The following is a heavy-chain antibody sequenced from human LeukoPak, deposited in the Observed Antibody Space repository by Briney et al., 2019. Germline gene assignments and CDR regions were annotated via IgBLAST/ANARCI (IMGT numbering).Heavy chain of an antibody. Sequence: GGSLRLSCAASGFTFSSYGMHWVRQAPGKGLEWVAVISYDGSNKYYADSVKGRFTISRDNSKNTLYLQMNSLRAEDTAVYYCAKEGPDYGDYPFYYYGMDVWGQGTTVTVSS. J-gene: IGHJ6*02. D-gene: IGHD4-17*01. V-gene: IGHV3-30*18. CDR1: GFTFSSYG. CDR3: AKEGPDYGDYPFYYYGMDV. CDR2: ISYDGSNK.